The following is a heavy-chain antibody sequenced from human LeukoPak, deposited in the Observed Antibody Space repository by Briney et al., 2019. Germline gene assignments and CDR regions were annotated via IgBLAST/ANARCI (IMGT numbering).Heavy chain of an antibody. CDR1: GYTFTGYY. V-gene: IGHV1-2*02. D-gene: IGHD5-24*01. Sequence: ASVKVSCKASGYTFTGYYMHWVRQAPGQGLEWMGWINPNSGGTNYAQKFQGRVSMTSATSISTAYMELSRLRSDDTAVYYSARDPVEIATIAPDYYMDVWGKGTTVTVSS. CDR2: INPNSGGT. CDR3: ARDPVEIATIAPDYYMDV. J-gene: IGHJ6*03.